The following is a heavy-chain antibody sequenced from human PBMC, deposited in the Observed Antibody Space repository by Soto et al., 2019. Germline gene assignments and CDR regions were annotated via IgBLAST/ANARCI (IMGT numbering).Heavy chain of an antibody. CDR3: ARRVPPVGWFDP. D-gene: IGHD1-1*01. CDR2: IIPIFGTA. J-gene: IGHJ5*02. Sequence: ASVKVSCKVSGRTFSSYAVSWVRQAPGQGLEWMGGIIPIFGTANYAQKFQGRVTITADESTSTASLELSSLRSEDTAVYYCARRVPPVGWFDPWGKGTLGTVSS. CDR1: GRTFSSYA. V-gene: IGHV1-69*13.